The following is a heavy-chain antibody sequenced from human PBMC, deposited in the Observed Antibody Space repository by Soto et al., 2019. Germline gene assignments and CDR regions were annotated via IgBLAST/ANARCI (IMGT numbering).Heavy chain of an antibody. V-gene: IGHV4-31*03. CDR3: ARASNHSFRYGNAFDI. D-gene: IGHD4-17*01. CDR2: IYYSGST. J-gene: IGHJ3*02. Sequence: SETLSLTCTVSGGSISSGGYYWSWIRQHPGKGLEWIGYIYYSGSTYYNPSLKSRVTISIDTSKNQFSLKLSSVTAADTAVYYCARASNHSFRYGNAFDIWGQGTMVTVSS. CDR1: GGSISSGGYY.